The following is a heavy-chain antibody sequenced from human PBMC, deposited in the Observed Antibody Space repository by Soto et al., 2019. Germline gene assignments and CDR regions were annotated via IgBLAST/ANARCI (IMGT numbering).Heavy chain of an antibody. V-gene: IGHV5-51*01. CDR1: GYSFTSYW. CDR2: IYPGDSDT. J-gene: IGHJ4*02. Sequence: PGESLKISCKGSGYSFTSYWIGWVRQMPGKGLEWMGIIYPGDSDTKYSPSFEGQVTISVDKSLSTAYLKWTTLKASDTAMYYCAREVFYCSTNNCRGGFNYWGQGTLVTVSS. CDR3: AREVFYCSTNNCRGGFNY. D-gene: IGHD2-2*01.